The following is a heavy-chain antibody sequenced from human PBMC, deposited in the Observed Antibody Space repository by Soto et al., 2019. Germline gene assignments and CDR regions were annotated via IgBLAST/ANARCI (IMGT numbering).Heavy chain of an antibody. J-gene: IGHJ5*02. CDR1: GGSISSGGYY. CDR2: IYYSGST. CDR3: ARDRAAAGWFDP. V-gene: IGHV4-31*03. Sequence: SETLSLTCTVSGGSISSGGYYWSWIRQHPGKGLEWIGYIYYSGSTYYNPSLKSRVTISVDTSKNQLSLKLNSVTAADTAVYYCARDRAAAGWFDPWGQGTLVTVSS. D-gene: IGHD6-13*01.